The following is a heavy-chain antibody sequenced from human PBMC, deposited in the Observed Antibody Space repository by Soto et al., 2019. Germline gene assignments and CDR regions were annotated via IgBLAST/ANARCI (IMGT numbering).Heavy chain of an antibody. CDR3: ARSPPHHCSSTSCQNYYYYYYMDV. D-gene: IGHD2-2*01. CDR2: INPNSGGT. Sequence: ASVKVSCKASGYTFTGYYMHWVRQAPGQGLEWMGWINPNSGGTNYAQKFQGWVTMTRDTSISTAYMELSRLRSDDTDVYYSARSPPHHCSSTSCQNYYYYYYMDVWGKGTTVTVSS. J-gene: IGHJ6*03. V-gene: IGHV1-2*04. CDR1: GYTFTGYY.